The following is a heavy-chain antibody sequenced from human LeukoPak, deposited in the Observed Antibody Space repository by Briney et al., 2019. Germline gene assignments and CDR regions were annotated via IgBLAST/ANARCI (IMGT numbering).Heavy chain of an antibody. D-gene: IGHD3-10*01. V-gene: IGHV4-61*02. CDR3: ARGLWFGDENPPYFDY. CDR1: GGSISSSNYY. J-gene: IGHJ4*02. CDR2: IYTSEST. Sequence: SETLSLTCSVSGGSISSSNYYWSWIRQPAGKGLEWIGRIYTSESTNYNPSLKSRVTISVDTSRNQFSLKLNSVTAADTAVYYCARGLWFGDENPPYFDYWGQGILVTVSS.